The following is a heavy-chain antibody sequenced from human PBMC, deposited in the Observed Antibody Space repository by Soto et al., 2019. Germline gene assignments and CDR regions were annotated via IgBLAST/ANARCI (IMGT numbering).Heavy chain of an antibody. CDR1: GGSISSGGYS. CDR2: IYHSGSM. V-gene: IGHV4-30-2*01. CDR3: ARDLWGYCGADCYPLDV. Sequence: SETLSRTSAVSGGSISSGGYSWSWIRQPPGKGLEWIGYIYHSGSMYYNPSLKSRVTISVDRSKNQFSLKLNSVTAADTAVYYCARDLWGYCGADCYPLDVWGQGTMVT. D-gene: IGHD2-21*02. J-gene: IGHJ6*02.